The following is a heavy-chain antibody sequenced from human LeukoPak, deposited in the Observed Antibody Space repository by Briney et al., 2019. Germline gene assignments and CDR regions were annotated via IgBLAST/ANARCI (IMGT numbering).Heavy chain of an antibody. CDR1: GYTFTSYD. CDR3: ARKAVYDY. V-gene: IGHV1-8*01. D-gene: IGHD6-19*01. CDR2: MNPNSGDT. Sequence: ASVKVPCKASGYTFTSYDINWVRQAPGQGLEWMGWMNPNSGDTAYAQNFQGRVTMARNTSLSTAYMELSSLRSEDTAVYYCARKAVYDYWGQGTLVTVSS. J-gene: IGHJ4*02.